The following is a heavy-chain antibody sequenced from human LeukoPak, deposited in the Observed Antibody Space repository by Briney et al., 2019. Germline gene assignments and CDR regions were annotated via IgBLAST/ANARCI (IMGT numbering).Heavy chain of an antibody. CDR3: ARDHLDIVPTIYSY. J-gene: IGHJ4*02. Sequence: ASLKVSCKASGYTFTTYGITWVRQAPGQGLVWLGCISTYNGNTNYAQKFQGRVTLTTDTSASIAYLELRSLRSDDTALYYCARDHLDIVPTIYSYWGQGTLVTVSS. CDR2: ISTYNGNT. V-gene: IGHV1-18*01. D-gene: IGHD5-12*01. CDR1: GYTFTTYG.